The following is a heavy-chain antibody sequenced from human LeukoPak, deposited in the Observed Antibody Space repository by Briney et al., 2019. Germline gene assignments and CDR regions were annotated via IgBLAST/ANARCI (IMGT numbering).Heavy chain of an antibody. D-gene: IGHD2-2*01. CDR3: ASDVGCSSTSCYRPYYYYYMDV. CDR1: GGSISSGDYY. V-gene: IGHV4-30-4*08. Sequence: SETLSLTCTVSGGSISSGDYYWSWIRQPPGKGLEWIGYIYYSGSTYYNPSLKSRVTISVGTSKNQFSLKLSSVTAADTAVYYCASDVGCSSTSCYRPYYYYYMDVWGKGTTVTVSS. CDR2: IYYSGST. J-gene: IGHJ6*03.